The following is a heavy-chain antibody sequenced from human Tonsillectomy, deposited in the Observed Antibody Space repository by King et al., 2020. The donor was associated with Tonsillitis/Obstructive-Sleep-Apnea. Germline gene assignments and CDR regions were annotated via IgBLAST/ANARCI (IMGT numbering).Heavy chain of an antibody. J-gene: IGHJ1*01. CDR1: GYTFTSYD. CDR2: SRPNNGDT. Sequence: VQLVESGAEVKKPGASVKVSCKASGYTFTSYDITWVRQAPGQGLEWMGWSRPNNGDTNYAQKLQGRVTMTSDTSTNTAYMELRSLRSDDTAVYYCARDYSDSSGYYHGYFQHWGQGTLVTVSS. D-gene: IGHD3-22*01. V-gene: IGHV1-18*01. CDR3: ARDYSDSSGYYHGYFQH.